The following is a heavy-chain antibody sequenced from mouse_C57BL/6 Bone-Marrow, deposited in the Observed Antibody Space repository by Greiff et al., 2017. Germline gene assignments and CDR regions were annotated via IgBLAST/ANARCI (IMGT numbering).Heavy chain of an antibody. J-gene: IGHJ3*01. D-gene: IGHD2-1*01. Sequence: VQLQQSGAELVKPGASVKLSCKASGYTFTEYTIHWVKQRSGQGLEWIGWFYPGSGSIKYNEKFKDKATLTADKSSSTVYMEHRRLTSEDSAVYFCAIDEEEIYYGSYDWFAYWGQGTLVTVSA. CDR2: FYPGSGSI. CDR3: AIDEEEIYYGSYDWFAY. V-gene: IGHV1-62-2*01. CDR1: GYTFTEYT.